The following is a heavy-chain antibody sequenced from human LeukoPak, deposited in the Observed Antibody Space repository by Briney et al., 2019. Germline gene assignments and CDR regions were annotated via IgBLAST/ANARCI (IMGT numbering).Heavy chain of an antibody. J-gene: IGHJ3*02. V-gene: IGHV4-34*01. Sequence: SETLSLTCAVYGGSFSGYYWSWIRQPPGKGLEWVGEINHSGSTNYNPSLKSRVTISVDTSKNQFSLKLSSVTAADTAVYYCARARFIVVVPAAIDIDAFDIWGQGTMVTVSS. CDR3: ARARFIVVVPAAIDIDAFDI. D-gene: IGHD2-2*01. CDR2: INHSGST. CDR1: GGSFSGYY.